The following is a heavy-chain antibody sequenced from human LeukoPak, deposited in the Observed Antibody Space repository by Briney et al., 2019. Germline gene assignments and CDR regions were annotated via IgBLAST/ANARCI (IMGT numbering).Heavy chain of an antibody. Sequence: GGSLRLSCAASGFTFGSYAMHWVRQAPGKGLEWVAVISNDGSVKYYVDSVRGRFTISRDNSKNTLYVQMSSLRAEDTAVYYCARDSEVNAFDIWGQGTMVTVSS. CDR3: ARDSEVNAFDI. CDR1: GFTFGSYA. CDR2: ISNDGSVK. J-gene: IGHJ3*02. V-gene: IGHV3-30*03. D-gene: IGHD3-10*01.